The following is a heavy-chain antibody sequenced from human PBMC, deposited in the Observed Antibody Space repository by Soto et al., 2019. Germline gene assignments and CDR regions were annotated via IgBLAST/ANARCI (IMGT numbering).Heavy chain of an antibody. D-gene: IGHD6-25*01. CDR3: AIQYSSGWYYHY. CDR2: IDYSGST. V-gene: IGHV4-39*01. CDR1: GASISSFSYY. Sequence: QLQLQESGTGLVKPSETLSLTCTVSGASISSFSYYCGWIRQPPGKGLEWIGSIDYSGSTYYKPSLKSRVTISVDTSKNQASLKLSSVTAADTAVSYCAIQYSSGWYYHYWGQGNLVTVSS. J-gene: IGHJ4*02.